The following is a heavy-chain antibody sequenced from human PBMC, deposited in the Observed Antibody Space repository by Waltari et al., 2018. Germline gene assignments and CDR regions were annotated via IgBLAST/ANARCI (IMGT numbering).Heavy chain of an antibody. Sequence: QVQLQESGPGLVKPSHTLSLICTVSGASVRSGGYSWSWTRQPAGKGLECIGLVYTSGSTKYHPSLKSRVTISVDTSKNQFSLKLSSVSAADTAIYYCARGRGDGANFFFDYWGQGTLVTGSS. CDR1: GASVRSGGYS. J-gene: IGHJ4*02. CDR2: VYTSGST. CDR3: ARGRGDGANFFFDY. D-gene: IGHD3-3*01. V-gene: IGHV4-61*02.